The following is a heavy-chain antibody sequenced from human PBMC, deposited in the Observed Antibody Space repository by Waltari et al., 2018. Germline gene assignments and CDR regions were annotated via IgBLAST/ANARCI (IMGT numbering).Heavy chain of an antibody. D-gene: IGHD1-26*01. CDR3: ATTGGSYYGFDY. Sequence: EVQLVQSGAEVKKPGATVKISCKASGYTFTDYYLHWVQQGPGKGLEWMGRVDPEDGETRYAEKFQGRVTITADTSTDTAYMELSSLRSEDTALYYCATTGGSYYGFDYWGQGTLVTVSS. CDR2: VDPEDGET. CDR1: GYTFTDYY. V-gene: IGHV1-69-2*01. J-gene: IGHJ4*02.